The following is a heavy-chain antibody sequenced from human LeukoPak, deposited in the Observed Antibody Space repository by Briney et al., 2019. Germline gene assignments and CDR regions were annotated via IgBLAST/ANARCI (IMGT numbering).Heavy chain of an antibody. V-gene: IGHV4-59*01. CDR1: GGSISSYY. Sequence: SETLSLTRTVSGGSISSYYWSWIRQPPGKGLEWIGYIHYSGSTNYNPSLKSRATISVDTSKNQFSLKLSSVTAADTAVYYCARSAAMIVAPFDYWGQGTLVTVSS. CDR2: IHYSGST. J-gene: IGHJ4*02. CDR3: ARSAAMIVAPFDY. D-gene: IGHD3-22*01.